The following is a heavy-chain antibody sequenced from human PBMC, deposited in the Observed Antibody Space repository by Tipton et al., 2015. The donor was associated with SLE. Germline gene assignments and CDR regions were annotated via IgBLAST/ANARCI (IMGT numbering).Heavy chain of an antibody. Sequence: TLSLTCTVSGGSISSGSYYCSWIRQPAGKGLEWIGYIYTSGSTNYNPSLKSRVTISVDTSKNQLSLKLSSVTAADTAVYYCARGPPMVFYYMDVWGKGTTVTVSS. CDR3: ARGPPMVFYYMDV. CDR1: GGSISSGSYY. D-gene: IGHD3-10*01. J-gene: IGHJ6*03. CDR2: IYTSGST. V-gene: IGHV4-61*09.